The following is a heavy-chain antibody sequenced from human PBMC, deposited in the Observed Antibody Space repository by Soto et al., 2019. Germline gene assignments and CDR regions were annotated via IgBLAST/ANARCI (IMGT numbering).Heavy chain of an antibody. J-gene: IGHJ4*02. V-gene: IGHV4-59*01. CDR1: GGSISSYY. Sequence: SEALSLTCTVSGGSISSYYWSWIRQPPGKGLEWIGYIYYSGSTNYNPSLKSRVTISVDTSKNQFSLKLSSVTAADTAVYYCAGGGSIAVAGTGYYFDYWGQGTLVTVS. D-gene: IGHD6-19*01. CDR3: AGGGSIAVAGTGYYFDY. CDR2: IYYSGST.